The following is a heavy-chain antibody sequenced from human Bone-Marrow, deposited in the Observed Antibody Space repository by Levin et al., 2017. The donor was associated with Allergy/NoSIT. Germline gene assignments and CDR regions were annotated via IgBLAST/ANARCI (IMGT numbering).Heavy chain of an antibody. CDR3: AADTTATSDYALDF. J-gene: IGHJ6*02. Sequence: GSLRLSCAVSAFTFNNAWMSWVRQAPGKGLEWVGRIKRKTEGETTDYAAPVKGRFTISRDDSKTTLYLQMNSLKTEDTAVYYCAADTTATSDYALDFWGQGTTVTVSS. CDR1: AFTFNNAW. V-gene: IGHV3-15*01. CDR2: IKRKTEGETT. D-gene: IGHD6-25*01.